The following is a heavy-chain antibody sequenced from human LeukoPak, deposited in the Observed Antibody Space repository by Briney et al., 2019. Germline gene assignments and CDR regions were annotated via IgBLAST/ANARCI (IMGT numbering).Heavy chain of an antibody. CDR2: INPNSGGT. D-gene: IGHD2-2*01. J-gene: IGHJ5*02. V-gene: IGHV1-2*02. Sequence: ASVKVSCKASGYSFADYYMHWVRQAPGQGLEWMRWINPNSGGTNYAQKFQGRVTMTRDTSISTAYMELSSLRSEDTAVYYCATQGDIVVVPAAPVGGFDPWGQGTLVTVSS. CDR1: GYSFADYY. CDR3: ATQGDIVVVPAAPVGGFDP.